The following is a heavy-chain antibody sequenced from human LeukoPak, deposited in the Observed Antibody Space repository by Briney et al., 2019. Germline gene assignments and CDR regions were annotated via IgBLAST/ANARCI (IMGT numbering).Heavy chain of an antibody. CDR2: ISSSSSYI. CDR3: TTAYYDILTGYYRGYY. D-gene: IGHD3-9*01. CDR1: GFTFSSYS. Sequence: GGSLRLSCAASGFTFSSYSMNWVRQAPGKGLEWVSSISSSSSYIYYADSVKGRFTISRDNAKNSLYLQMNSLKTEDTAVYYCTTAYYDILTGYYRGYYWGQETLVTVSS. J-gene: IGHJ4*02. V-gene: IGHV3-21*03.